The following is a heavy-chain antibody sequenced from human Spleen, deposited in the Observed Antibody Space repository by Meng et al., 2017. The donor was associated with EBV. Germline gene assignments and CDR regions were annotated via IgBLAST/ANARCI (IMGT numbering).Heavy chain of an antibody. CDR1: GFTFSESY. CDR2: ISSSGSSI. Sequence: QVQLVESGGDLVKPGGSLRLYCAASGFTFSESYMSWIRQAPGKGLEWISYISSSGSSIYYADSVEGRFTISRDNAKNSLSLQMSSLRAEDTAIYYCARESGWYSDSRQGYWGQGTLVTVSS. CDR3: ARESGWYSDSRQGY. D-gene: IGHD6-13*01. V-gene: IGHV3-11*01. J-gene: IGHJ4*02.